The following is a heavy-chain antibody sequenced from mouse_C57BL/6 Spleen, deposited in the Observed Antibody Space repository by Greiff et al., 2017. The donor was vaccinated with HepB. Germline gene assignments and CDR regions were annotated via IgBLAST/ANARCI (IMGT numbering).Heavy chain of an antibody. CDR3: ARAVEARDAMDY. Sequence: QVQLQQSGAELVKPGASVKISCKASGYAFSSYWMNWVKQRPGKGLEWIGQIYPGDGDTNYNGKFKGKATLTADKSSSTAYMQLSSVTSEDSAVYCCARAVEARDAMDYWGQGTTVTVS. V-gene: IGHV1-80*01. J-gene: IGHJ4*01. CDR1: GYAFSSYW. CDR2: IYPGDGDT. D-gene: IGHD1-1*01.